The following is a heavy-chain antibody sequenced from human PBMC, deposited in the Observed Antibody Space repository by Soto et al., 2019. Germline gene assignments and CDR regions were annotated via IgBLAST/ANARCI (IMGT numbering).Heavy chain of an antibody. J-gene: IGHJ4*02. Sequence: QAYLVESGGGVVQPGRSLRLSCAASGFTFTSNGMHWVRQAPGTRLEWVAVISYDGGLQHYADSVKGRFTISRDNSKNMVLLQMNSLRAEVTAVYYCVSDRGYGHASVPYSWGQGTLVSVSS. D-gene: IGHD5-18*01. CDR2: ISYDGGLQ. V-gene: IGHV3-30*03. CDR1: GFTFTSNG. CDR3: VSDRGYGHASVPYS.